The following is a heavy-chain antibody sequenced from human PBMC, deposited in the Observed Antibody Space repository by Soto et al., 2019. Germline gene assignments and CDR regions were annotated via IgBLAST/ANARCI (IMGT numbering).Heavy chain of an antibody. CDR3: ARDGPAATYFDN. J-gene: IGHJ4*02. V-gene: IGHV4-59*12. CDR2: IYYTGNT. Sequence: SETLSLTCTVSGGSISSYYWSWIRQPPGKGLEWIGYIYYTGNTHYNPSLKSRVTISVDTSKNQFSLKLISVTAADTAVYYCARDGPAATYFDNWGQGTLVTVSS. CDR1: GGSISSYY. D-gene: IGHD6-25*01.